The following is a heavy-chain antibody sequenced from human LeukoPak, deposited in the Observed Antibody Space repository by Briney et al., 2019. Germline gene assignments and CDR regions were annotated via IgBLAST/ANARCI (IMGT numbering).Heavy chain of an antibody. CDR2: IYYTGST. V-gene: IGHV4-59*01. J-gene: IGHJ4*02. CDR3: ASSGPLYYFDY. CDR1: GGSISTYY. D-gene: IGHD5-12*01. Sequence: PSETLSLTCTVSGGSISTYYWSWIRQPPGKGLEWIGYIYYTGSTSYNPSLKSRVTMSLDASKNQFSLELNSVTPADTAVYYCASSGPLYYFDYWGQGTLVTVSS.